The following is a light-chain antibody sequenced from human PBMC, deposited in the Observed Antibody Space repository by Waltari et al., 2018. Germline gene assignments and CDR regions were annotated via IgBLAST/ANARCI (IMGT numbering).Light chain of an antibody. CDR1: SSKIGAGYD. J-gene: IGLJ3*02. CDR2: ANT. CDR3: LSYDSSLSGWV. V-gene: IGLV1-40*01. Sequence: QSVLTQPPSVSGAPGQRVTISCTGSSSKIGAGYDVHWYQDLPGTAPKLLIYANTNRPSGVPDRFSGSKSGTSASLAITGLQAEDEADYYCLSYDSSLSGWVFGGGTKLTVL.